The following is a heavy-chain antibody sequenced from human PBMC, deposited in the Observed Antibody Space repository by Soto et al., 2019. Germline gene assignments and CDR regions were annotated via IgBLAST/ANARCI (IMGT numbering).Heavy chain of an antibody. CDR2: IYHRGGS. D-gene: IGHD2-8*01. J-gene: IGHJ6*02. CDR1: GDSITSGGYY. CDR3: ARGYSRAVYQYYYYGMEV. V-gene: IGHV4-31*03. Sequence: PSETLSLTCTVSGDSITSGGYYWSWVRQPPGKGLECIGYIYHRGGSSYNPSLRGRAVISIDTSKNQFSLRFNAVTAAATAIYYCARGYSRAVYQYYYYGMEVWGQGTTVTVSS.